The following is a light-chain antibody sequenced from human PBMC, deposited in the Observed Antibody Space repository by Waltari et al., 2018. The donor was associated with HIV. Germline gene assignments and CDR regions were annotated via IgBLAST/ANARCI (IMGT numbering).Light chain of an antibody. J-gene: IGLJ1*01. Sequence: QSVLTQPPSVSGAPGQRVTISCTGSSANIGAGYHVHWYQQLPGTAPKLLIYGNSNRPSGVPDRFPVSKSGTAASPSIAGLQVEDEADSHCQSHACSLSCYVFGSGTKVTVL. CDR3: QSHACSLSCYV. CDR1: SANIGAGYH. V-gene: IGLV1-40*01. CDR2: GNS.